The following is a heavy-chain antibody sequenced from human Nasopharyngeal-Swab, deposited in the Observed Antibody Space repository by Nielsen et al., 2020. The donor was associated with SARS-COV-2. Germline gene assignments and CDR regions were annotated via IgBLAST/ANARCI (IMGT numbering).Heavy chain of an antibody. Sequence: GSLRLSCTVSGDSIAYSTFYWGWIRQPPGKGLEWIGNIYYNGNTYQNPSLKSRLTISVDKSKNQFSLQLSSVTAADTAVYYCVRSSSWYYFDYWAQGTQVIVSS. D-gene: IGHD6-13*01. CDR2: IYYNGNT. J-gene: IGHJ4*02. V-gene: IGHV4-39*01. CDR1: GDSIAYSTFY. CDR3: VRSSSWYYFDY.